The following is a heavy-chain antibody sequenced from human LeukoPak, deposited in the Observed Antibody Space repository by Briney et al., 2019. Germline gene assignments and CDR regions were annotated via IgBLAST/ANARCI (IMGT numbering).Heavy chain of an antibody. D-gene: IGHD5-12*01. CDR1: GFTFSSYA. Sequence: PGRSLRLSCAASGFTFSSYAMHWVRQAPGKGLEWVAVISYDGSNKYYADSVKGRFTISRDNSKNTLYLQMNGLRAEDTAVYYCATASYSGYAHNYWGQGTLVTVSS. CDR3: ATASYSGYAHNY. V-gene: IGHV3-30-3*01. J-gene: IGHJ4*02. CDR2: ISYDGSNK.